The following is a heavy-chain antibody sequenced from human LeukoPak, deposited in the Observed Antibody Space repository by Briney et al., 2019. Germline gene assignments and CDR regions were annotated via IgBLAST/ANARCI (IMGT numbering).Heavy chain of an antibody. CDR1: GGSISSYY. CDR3: ARHAGEYYDSSGYYYVLEYFQH. CDR2: IYYSGST. D-gene: IGHD3-22*01. J-gene: IGHJ1*01. Sequence: PSETLSLTCTVSGGSISSYYWSWIRQPPGKGLEWIGYIYYSGSTNYNPSLKSRVTISVDTSKNQFSLKLSSVTAADTAVYYCARHAGEYYDSSGYYYVLEYFQHWGQGTLVTVSS. V-gene: IGHV4-59*08.